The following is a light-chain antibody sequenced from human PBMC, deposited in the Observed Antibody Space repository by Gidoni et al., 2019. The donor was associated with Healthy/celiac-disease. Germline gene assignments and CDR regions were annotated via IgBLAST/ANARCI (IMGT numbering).Light chain of an antibody. V-gene: IGKV1-5*03. CDR1: QSISSW. Sequence: DIQMTQSPSTLSASVRDRVTITCRASQSISSWLAGYQKTPGKAPKLLIYKASSLESGVPSRFSDSGSGTECTITISSLQPDDFATYHCQQYNSYPWTFGQXTKVEIK. CDR3: QQYNSYPWT. CDR2: KAS. J-gene: IGKJ1*01.